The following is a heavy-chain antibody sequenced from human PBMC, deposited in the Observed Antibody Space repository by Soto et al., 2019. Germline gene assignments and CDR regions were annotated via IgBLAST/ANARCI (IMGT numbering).Heavy chain of an antibody. Sequence: GSLRLSCAASGFTFSSYGMHWVRQAPGKGLEWVAVISYDGSNKYYADSVKGRFTISRDNSKNTLYLQMNSLRAEDTAVYYCAKVPCGGDCYPPDYYYGMDVWGQGTTVTVSS. J-gene: IGHJ6*02. D-gene: IGHD2-21*02. CDR2: ISYDGSNK. V-gene: IGHV3-30*18. CDR3: AKVPCGGDCYPPDYYYGMDV. CDR1: GFTFSSYG.